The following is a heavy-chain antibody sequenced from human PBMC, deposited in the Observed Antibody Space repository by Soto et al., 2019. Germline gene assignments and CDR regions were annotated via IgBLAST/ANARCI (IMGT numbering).Heavy chain of an antibody. CDR1: GGSITSGGSF. D-gene: IGHD2-15*01. J-gene: IGHJ5*02. Sequence: PSETLSLTCTVSGGSITSGGSFWSWIRQHPGKGPEWIAFIGYSGATSYNPSLASRVTISADTYKSQFSLNLRSVTAADTAVYYCARGGASSKWFAPWGQGTLVTVS. CDR3: ARGGASSKWFAP. V-gene: IGHV4-31*03. CDR2: IGYSGAT.